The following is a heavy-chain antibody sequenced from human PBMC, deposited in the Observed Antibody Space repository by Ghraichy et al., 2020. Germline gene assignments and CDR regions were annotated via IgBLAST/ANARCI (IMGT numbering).Heavy chain of an antibody. D-gene: IGHD3-10*01. V-gene: IGHV3-33*01. CDR2: IWYDGSNK. CDR1: GFTFSSYG. J-gene: IGHJ4*02. CDR3: AREVGDGHGAPIDY. Sequence: GGSLRLSCAASGFTFSSYGMHWVRQAPGKGLEWVAVIWYDGSNKYYADSVKGRFTISRDNSKNTLYLQMNSLRAEDTAVYYCAREVGDGHGAPIDYWGQGTLVTVSS.